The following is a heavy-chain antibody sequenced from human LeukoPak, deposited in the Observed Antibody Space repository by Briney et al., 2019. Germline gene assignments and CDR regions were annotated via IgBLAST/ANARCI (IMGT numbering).Heavy chain of an antibody. J-gene: IGHJ4*02. Sequence: PSETLSLTCTVSGGSISSYYWSWIRQPAGKGLEWIGRIHTSGSINYNPSLKSRVTMSVDTSKNQFSLKVTSVTAADAAVYYCARAWQWLPLDSWGQGTLVTVSS. D-gene: IGHD6-19*01. CDR3: ARAWQWLPLDS. V-gene: IGHV4-4*07. CDR2: IHTSGSI. CDR1: GGSISSYY.